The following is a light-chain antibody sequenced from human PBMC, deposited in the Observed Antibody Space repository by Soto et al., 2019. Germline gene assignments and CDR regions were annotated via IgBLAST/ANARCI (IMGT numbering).Light chain of an antibody. J-gene: IGLJ2*01. CDR3: ATWDDSLRGVL. V-gene: IGLV1-47*01. Sequence: QSVLTQPPSASGTPGQRVTISCSGGSSNIGSNYANWYRQLPGTAPKLVIYANSQRPSGVPDRFSGSKSGTSASLAISGLRSEDEADYYCATWDDSLRGVLFGGGTKLTGL. CDR1: SSNIGSNY. CDR2: ANS.